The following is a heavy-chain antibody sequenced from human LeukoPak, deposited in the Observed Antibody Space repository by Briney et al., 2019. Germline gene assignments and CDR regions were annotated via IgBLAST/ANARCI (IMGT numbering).Heavy chain of an antibody. CDR1: GFTFSSYA. D-gene: IGHD3-22*01. CDR3: ARMMTDFDGSGHDIQRGAFDI. Sequence: GGSLRLSCAASGFTFSSYAISWVRQAPGKGLEWVAVISYDGRYQFYADSVKGRFTVSRDNSKNTLSLQMNSLRAEDTAVYHCARMMTDFDGSGHDIQRGAFDIWGQGTMVTVS. CDR2: ISYDGRYQ. V-gene: IGHV3-30*04. J-gene: IGHJ3*02.